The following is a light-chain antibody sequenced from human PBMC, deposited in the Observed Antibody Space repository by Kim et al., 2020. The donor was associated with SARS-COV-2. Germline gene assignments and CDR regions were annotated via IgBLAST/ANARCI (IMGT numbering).Light chain of an antibody. CDR2: GAS. CDR3: QQGKT. Sequence: EIVMTQSPATLSVSPGERATLSCRASQSVSSNLAWYQQKPGRAPRLLIYGASTRATGIPARFSGSGSGTEFTLTISSLQSEDFAVYYCQQGKTFGQGTKVDIK. J-gene: IGKJ1*01. CDR1: QSVSSN. V-gene: IGKV3-15*01.